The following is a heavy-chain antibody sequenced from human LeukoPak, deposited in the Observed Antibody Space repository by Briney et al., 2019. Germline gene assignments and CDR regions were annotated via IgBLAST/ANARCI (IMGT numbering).Heavy chain of an antibody. CDR1: GGSVTNYY. Sequence: PSETLSLTCTVSGGSVTNYYWSWIRTPPGKGVEWIGYISYSGSTNYNPSLKSRVTISVDTSKNHFSLKLSSVAAADTAVYYCARARGYDSGYDNYLKRSWFDPWGQGTLVTVCS. J-gene: IGHJ5*02. CDR3: ARARGYDSGYDNYLKRSWFDP. V-gene: IGHV4-59*02. D-gene: IGHD5-12*01. CDR2: ISYSGST.